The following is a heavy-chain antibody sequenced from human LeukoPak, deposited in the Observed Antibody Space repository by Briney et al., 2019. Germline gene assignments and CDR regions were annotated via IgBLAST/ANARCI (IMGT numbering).Heavy chain of an antibody. CDR1: GYTFMNYS. CDR2: ISVYNGNT. D-gene: IGHD3-3*01. CDR3: ARDRYDFWSAYVGNFPDS. J-gene: IGHJ5*01. V-gene: IGHV1-18*01. Sequence: ASVKVSCKASGYTFMNYSISWVRQAPGQGLEWLGWISVYNGNTNSAQRLQGRVTMTADTSTSTAYMELRSLRSDDTAVYYCARDRYDFWSAYVGNFPDSWGQGTLVTVSS.